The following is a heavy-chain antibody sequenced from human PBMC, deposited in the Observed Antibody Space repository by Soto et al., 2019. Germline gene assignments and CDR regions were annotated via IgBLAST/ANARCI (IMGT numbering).Heavy chain of an antibody. CDR3: VQSRCGGDCLQSYASHSYYGLDV. CDR1: GFSLSTIGVG. J-gene: IGHJ6*02. CDR2: IYWDDDK. D-gene: IGHD2-21*02. Sequence: QITLKESGPTLVKPTQTLTLTCTFSGFSLSTIGVGVGWIRQPPGKALEWLALIYWDDDKRYSPSLKSRRTVTKDTSKNQVVLTMTKLDPVDTATYYCVQSRCGGDCLQSYASHSYYGLDVWGQGTTVTVSS. V-gene: IGHV2-5*02.